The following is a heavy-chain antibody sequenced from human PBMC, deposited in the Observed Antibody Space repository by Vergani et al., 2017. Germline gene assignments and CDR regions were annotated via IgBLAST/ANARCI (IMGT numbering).Heavy chain of an antibody. Sequence: QVQLVESGGGVVQPGGSLRLSCGASGFNFSNYGMHWVRQAPGKGLEWVTFIRYDGSNTYYADSVKGRFTISRDNSKNTLFLQMNSLRPEDTAVYYCARDTVTGSRYFDYWGQGTLVTVSS. D-gene: IGHD6-19*01. CDR3: ARDTVTGSRYFDY. CDR2: IRYDGSNT. CDR1: GFNFSNYG. V-gene: IGHV3-30*02. J-gene: IGHJ4*02.